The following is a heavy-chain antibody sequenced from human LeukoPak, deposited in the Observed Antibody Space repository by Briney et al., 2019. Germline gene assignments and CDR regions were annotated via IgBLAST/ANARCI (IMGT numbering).Heavy chain of an antibody. J-gene: IGHJ6*03. V-gene: IGHV3-30*02. CDR1: GFTFSSFG. CDR2: IRYDESKT. CDR3: INAVIANAYHGTYYMDV. D-gene: IGHD3-16*01. Sequence: PGGSLRLSCAASGFTFSSFGMHWVRQAPGEGLEWVAFIRYDESKTFYADSVKGRFTISRDNSKNTVYLQMNSLRSENTPLYYGINAVIANAYHGTYYMDVWGKGTRSPSP.